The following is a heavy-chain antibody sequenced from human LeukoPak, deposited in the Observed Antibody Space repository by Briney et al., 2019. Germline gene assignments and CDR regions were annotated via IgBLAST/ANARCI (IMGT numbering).Heavy chain of an antibody. CDR1: GFTVSNYY. Sequence: GGSLRLSCAASGFTVSNYYMTWVRQAPGKGLEWVSVIYSGGSTYYADSVTGRFTISRDISKNTLYLQMNSLRAEDTAVYYCARDHPRNGVGSYYYGMDVWGQGTTVTVSS. J-gene: IGHJ6*02. D-gene: IGHD2-8*01. CDR3: ARDHPRNGVGSYYYGMDV. V-gene: IGHV3-66*01. CDR2: IYSGGST.